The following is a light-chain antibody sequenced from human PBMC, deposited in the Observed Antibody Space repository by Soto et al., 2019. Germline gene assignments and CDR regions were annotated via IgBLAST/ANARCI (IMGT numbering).Light chain of an antibody. CDR2: LAS. V-gene: IGKV1-16*01. CDR1: QDINNY. J-gene: IGKJ5*01. CDR3: QHYKNYPIT. Sequence: DIQMTQSPLLLSASVGDRVTITCRASQDINNYLAWFQQKPGKAPKSLIYLASNLQSGVPSRFSGSGSGTDFTLTISSLQPEDVGTYYCQHYKNYPITFGQGTRLEIK.